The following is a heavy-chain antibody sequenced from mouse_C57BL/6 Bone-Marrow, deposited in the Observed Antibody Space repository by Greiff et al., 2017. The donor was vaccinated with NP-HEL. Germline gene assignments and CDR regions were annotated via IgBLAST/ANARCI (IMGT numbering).Heavy chain of an antibody. CDR1: GYTFTSYW. D-gene: IGHD1-1*01. CDR2: IYPGNSDT. J-gene: IGHJ1*03. CDR3: STTVVARNFDV. Sequence: VQLQQSGTVLARPGASVKMSCKTSGYTFTSYWMHWVKQRPGQGLEWIGAIYPGNSDTSYNQKFKGKAKLTAVTSASTAYMELSSLTNEDSAVYYCSTTVVARNFDVWGTGTTVTVSS. V-gene: IGHV1-5*01.